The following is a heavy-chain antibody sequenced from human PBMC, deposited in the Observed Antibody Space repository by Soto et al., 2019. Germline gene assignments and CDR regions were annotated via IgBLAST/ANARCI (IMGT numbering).Heavy chain of an antibody. D-gene: IGHD3-22*01. CDR2: ISYDGSNK. V-gene: IGHV3-30*18. CDR3: AKGVYDSSSWFDP. CDR1: GFTSSSYG. J-gene: IGHJ5*02. Sequence: VGSLRLSCAASGFTSSSYGMHWVRQAPGKGLEWVAVISYDGSNKYYADSVKGRFTISRDNSKNTLYLQMNSLRAEDTAVYYCAKGVYDSSSWFDPWGQGTLVTVSS.